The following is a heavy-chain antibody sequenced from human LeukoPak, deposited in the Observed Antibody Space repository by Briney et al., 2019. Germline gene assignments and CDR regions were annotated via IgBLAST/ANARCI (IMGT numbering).Heavy chain of an antibody. Sequence: ASVKVSCKASGYTFTGYYMHRVRQAPGQGLEWMGRINPNSVGTNYAQKFQGRVTMTRDTSISTAYMELSRLRSDDTAVYYCARVWGITMVRGVIAPVYFDYWGQGTLVTVSS. CDR1: GYTFTGYY. CDR2: INPNSVGT. V-gene: IGHV1-2*06. J-gene: IGHJ4*02. CDR3: ARVWGITMVRGVIAPVYFDY. D-gene: IGHD3-10*01.